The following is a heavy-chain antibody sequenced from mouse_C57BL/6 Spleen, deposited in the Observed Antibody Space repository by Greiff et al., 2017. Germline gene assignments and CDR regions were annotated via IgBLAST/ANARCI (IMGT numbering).Heavy chain of an antibody. D-gene: IGHD1-1*01. CDR2: ISSGGDYI. CDR1: GFTFSSYA. CDR3: TRDYYSNVYFDY. J-gene: IGHJ2*01. V-gene: IGHV5-9-1*02. Sequence: EVQLVESGEGLVKPGGSLKLSCAASGFTFSSYAMSWVRQTPEKRLEWVAYISSGGDYIYYADTVKGRFTISRDNARNTLYLQMSRLKSEYTAMYYGTRDYYSNVYFDYWGQGTTLTVSS.